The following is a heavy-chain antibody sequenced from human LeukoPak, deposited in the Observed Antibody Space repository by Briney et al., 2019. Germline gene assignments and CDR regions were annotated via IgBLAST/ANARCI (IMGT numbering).Heavy chain of an antibody. Sequence: PSETLSLTCTVPGGSISSGSYYWSWIRQPAGKGLEWIGEINHSGSTNYNPSLKSRVTISVDTSKNQFSLKLSSVTAADTAVYYCARTTKDWYFDLWGRGTLVTVSS. CDR2: INHSGST. CDR1: GGSISSGSYY. J-gene: IGHJ2*01. CDR3: ARTTKDWYFDL. D-gene: IGHD4-17*01. V-gene: IGHV4-61*10.